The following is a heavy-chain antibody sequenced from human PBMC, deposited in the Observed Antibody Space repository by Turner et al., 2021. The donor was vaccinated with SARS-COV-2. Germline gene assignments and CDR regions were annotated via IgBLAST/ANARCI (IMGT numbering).Heavy chain of an antibody. D-gene: IGHD3-9*01. CDR2: IHYTGIT. J-gene: IGHJ4*02. V-gene: IGHV4-39*01. Sequence: QLQLQESGPGLGKPSETLSLTCTVSDGSITTYSYYWGWIRQPPGKGLEWIGSIHYTGITYYIPSLKSRVTISIDTSKNQFSLKLSSVTAADTAVYYCARDILSGPIFDFWAQGTLITVSS. CDR3: ARDILSGPIFDF. CDR1: DGSITTYSYY.